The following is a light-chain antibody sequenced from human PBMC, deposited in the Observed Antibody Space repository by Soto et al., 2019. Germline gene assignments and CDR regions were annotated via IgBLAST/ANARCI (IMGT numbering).Light chain of an antibody. Sequence: DIVLTQSPGTLSLSPGERATLSCRASQSVSSNLGWYQQKPGQAPRLLIYGASSRATGIPDRFSGSGSGTDFTLTISMLEPEDLAVYYCQQYGSSPGTFGQGTKVEIK. J-gene: IGKJ1*01. CDR2: GAS. V-gene: IGKV3-20*01. CDR3: QQYGSSPGT. CDR1: QSVSSN.